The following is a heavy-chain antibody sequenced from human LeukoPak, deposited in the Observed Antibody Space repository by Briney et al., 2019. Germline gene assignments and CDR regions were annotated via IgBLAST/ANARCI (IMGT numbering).Heavy chain of an antibody. Sequence: PSETLSLTCTVSGGSIGSYSWNWIRQPPGKGLEWIGYVYYSGSTNYNPSLKSRVTISLDTSKNQFSLNLNSVTAADTAVYYCARRVKTAATTSGANWLDPSGQGTLVTVPS. V-gene: IGHV4-59*08. CDR3: ARRVKTAATTSGANWLDP. CDR2: VYYSGST. J-gene: IGHJ5*02. CDR1: GGSIGSYS. D-gene: IGHD4-17*01.